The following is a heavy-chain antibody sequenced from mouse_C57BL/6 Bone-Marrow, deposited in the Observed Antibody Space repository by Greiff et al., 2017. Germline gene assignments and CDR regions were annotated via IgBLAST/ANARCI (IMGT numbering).Heavy chain of an antibody. Sequence: QVQLQQPGAELVRPGTSVKLSCKASGYTFTSYWLHWVKQRPGQGLEWIGVIDPSDSYTNYNQTFKGKATLTVDTSSSTAYMQRSSLTSEDAAVYDCARSNYYGSSYWYFDVWGTGTTVTVSS. CDR3: ARSNYYGSSYWYFDV. J-gene: IGHJ1*03. CDR1: GYTFTSYW. D-gene: IGHD1-1*01. CDR2: IDPSDSYT. V-gene: IGHV1-59*01.